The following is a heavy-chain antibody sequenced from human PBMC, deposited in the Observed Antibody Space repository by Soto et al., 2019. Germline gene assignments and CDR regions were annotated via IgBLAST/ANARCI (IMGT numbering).Heavy chain of an antibody. CDR2: IYYSGST. J-gene: IGHJ6*02. V-gene: IGHV4-39*01. Sequence: SETLSLTCTVSGGSISSSSYYWGWIRQPPGKRLEWIGSIYYSGSTYYNPSLKSRVTISVDTSKNQFSLTLSSVTAADTAVYYCASHLLLVDTAMVREYYYGLDVWGQGTTVTVSS. D-gene: IGHD5-18*01. CDR3: ASHLLLVDTAMVREYYYGLDV. CDR1: GGSISSSSYY.